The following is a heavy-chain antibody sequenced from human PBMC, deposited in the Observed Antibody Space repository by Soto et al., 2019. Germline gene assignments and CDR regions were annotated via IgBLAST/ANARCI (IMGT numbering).Heavy chain of an antibody. J-gene: IGHJ6*03. CDR1: GYTFTSYA. Sequence: GASVKVSCKASGYTFTSYAMHWVRQAPGQRLEWMGWINAGNGNTKYSQKFQGRVTITRDTSASTAYMELSSLRSEDTAVYYCARDPSRPPYYYYYMDVRGKGTTLTVSS. CDR2: INAGNGNT. CDR3: ARDPSRPPYYYYYMDV. V-gene: IGHV1-3*01.